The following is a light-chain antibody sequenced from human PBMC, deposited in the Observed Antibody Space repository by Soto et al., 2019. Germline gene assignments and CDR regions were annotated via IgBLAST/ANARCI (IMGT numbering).Light chain of an antibody. J-gene: IGKJ1*01. Sequence: DIVMTQSPDSLAVSLGERATINCKYRQCVLYSSNNKNYLAWYQQKPGQAPKLPTYLASTRESGVPDRFSGSGSGTDFTLTISSLQAEDVAVYYCQQYYSTPRTFGQGTKAEIK. CDR1: QCVLYSSNNKNY. V-gene: IGKV4-1*01. CDR3: QQYYSTPRT. CDR2: LAS.